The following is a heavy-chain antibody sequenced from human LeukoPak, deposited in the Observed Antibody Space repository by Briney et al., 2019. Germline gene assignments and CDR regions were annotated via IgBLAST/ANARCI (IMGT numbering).Heavy chain of an antibody. Sequence: PSETLSLTCAVYGGSFSGYYWSWIRQPPGKGLERIGEINHSGSTNYNPSLKSRVTISVDTSKNQFSLKLSSVTAADTAVYYCARGPHVDTAMVFDYWGQGTLVTVSS. V-gene: IGHV4-34*01. D-gene: IGHD5-18*01. J-gene: IGHJ4*02. CDR3: ARGPHVDTAMVFDY. CDR2: INHSGST. CDR1: GGSFSGYY.